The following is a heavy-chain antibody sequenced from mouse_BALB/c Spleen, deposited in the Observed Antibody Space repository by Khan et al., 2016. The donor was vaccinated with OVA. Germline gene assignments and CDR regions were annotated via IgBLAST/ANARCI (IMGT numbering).Heavy chain of an antibody. D-gene: IGHD1-1*01. CDR2: LSGASNTI. J-gene: IGHJ2*01. Sequence: EVELVESGGDLVQPGGSRKLSCAASGFTFSSYGMHWVRQAPAKGLEWVAYLSGASNTIYYADPVKGRFTISRDNPKNNLFLQMTSLMSADTAMYYCATSYFNGYYFDYWGPGTTLTVSS. CDR1: GFTFSSYG. V-gene: IGHV5-17*02. CDR3: ATSYFNGYYFDY.